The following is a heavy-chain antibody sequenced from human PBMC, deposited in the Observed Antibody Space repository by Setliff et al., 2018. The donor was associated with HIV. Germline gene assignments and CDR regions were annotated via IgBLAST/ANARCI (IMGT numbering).Heavy chain of an antibody. J-gene: IGHJ4*02. CDR2: ISWNSGSI. CDR3: AKDSRGGFYYFDY. Sequence: GGSLRLSCAASGFTLDDYAMHWVRQAPGKGLEWVSGISWNSGSIGYADSVKGRFTISRDNAKNSLYLQMNSLRAEDTALYYCAKDSRGGFYYFDYWGQGTQVTVSS. V-gene: IGHV3-9*01. D-gene: IGHD3-16*01. CDR1: GFTLDDYA.